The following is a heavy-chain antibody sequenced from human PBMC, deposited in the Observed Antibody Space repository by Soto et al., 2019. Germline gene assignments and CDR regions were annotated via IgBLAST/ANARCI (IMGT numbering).Heavy chain of an antibody. D-gene: IGHD6-13*01. CDR3: ARARIAPTEYYYYYGMDV. J-gene: IGHJ6*02. CDR1: GGSISSSSYY. CDR2: IYYSGST. Sequence: SETLSLTCTVSGGSISSSSYYWGWIRQPPGKGLEWIGSIYYSGSTYYNPSLKSRVTISVDTSKNQFSLQLNSVTPEDTAVYYCARARIAPTEYYYYYGMDVWGQGTTVTVSS. V-gene: IGHV4-39*01.